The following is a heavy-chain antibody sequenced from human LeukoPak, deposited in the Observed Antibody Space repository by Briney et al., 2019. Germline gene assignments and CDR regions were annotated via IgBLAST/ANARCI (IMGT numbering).Heavy chain of an antibody. Sequence: PGGSLRLSCAASGFTFSSYEMNWVRQAPGKGLEWVSYISSSGSTIYYADSVKGRFTISRDNAKNSLYLQMNSLRAEDTAVYYCARDQKVGEPSGFDCWGQGTLVTVSS. CDR1: GFTFSSYE. D-gene: IGHD1-26*01. J-gene: IGHJ4*02. V-gene: IGHV3-48*03. CDR3: ARDQKVGEPSGFDC. CDR2: ISSSGSTI.